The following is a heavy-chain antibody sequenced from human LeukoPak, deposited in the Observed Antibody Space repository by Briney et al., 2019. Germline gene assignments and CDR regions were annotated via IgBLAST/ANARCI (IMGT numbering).Heavy chain of an antibody. CDR3: ARDLQMWTADYYYDMDV. Sequence: ASVKVSCKASGYTFTGYYMHWVRQAPGQGLEWMGWINPNSGGTNYAQKFQGRVTMTRDTSISTAYMELSRLRSDDTAVYYCARDLQMWTADYYYDMDVWGQGTTVTVSS. V-gene: IGHV1-2*02. J-gene: IGHJ6*02. CDR2: INPNSGGT. D-gene: IGHD2-21*01. CDR1: GYTFTGYY.